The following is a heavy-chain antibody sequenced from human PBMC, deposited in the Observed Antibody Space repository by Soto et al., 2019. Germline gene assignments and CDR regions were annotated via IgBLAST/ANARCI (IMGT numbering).Heavy chain of an antibody. CDR2: IGGGNTDR. CDR3: AKDAVSYNGKWDWFDS. Sequence: DVQLLESGGGLVQPGGSLTLSCAASRFIFSDYAMNWVRQAPGKGLEWVSSIGGGNTDRYYADSVKGRFIISRDNSKNTMYLQMNSLRDDDTAVYYCAKDAVSYNGKWDWFDSWGLGILVTVSS. J-gene: IGHJ5*01. V-gene: IGHV3-23*01. D-gene: IGHD1-26*01. CDR1: RFIFSDYA.